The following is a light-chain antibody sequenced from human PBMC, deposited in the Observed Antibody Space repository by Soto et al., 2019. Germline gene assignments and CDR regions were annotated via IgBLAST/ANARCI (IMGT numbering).Light chain of an antibody. CDR2: GNS. V-gene: IGLV1-40*01. CDR3: QSYDSSLSGSR. J-gene: IGLJ2*01. Sequence: QSVLTQPLSVSGAPGQRVTISCTGSSSNIGAGYDVHWYQQLPGTAPKLLIYGNSNRPSGVPDRFSGSKSGTSASLAITGLQAEDEAEYYCQSYDSSLSGSRFGGGTKLTVL. CDR1: SSNIGAGYD.